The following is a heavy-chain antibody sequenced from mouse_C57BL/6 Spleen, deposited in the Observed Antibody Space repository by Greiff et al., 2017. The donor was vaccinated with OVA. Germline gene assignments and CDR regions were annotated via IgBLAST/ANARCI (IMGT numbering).Heavy chain of an antibody. CDR1: GFTFSSYG. D-gene: IGHD1-1*01. V-gene: IGHV5-6*02. J-gene: IGHJ2*01. CDR3: AIPGTAVGPFDY. CDR2: ISSGGSYT. Sequence: DVKLVESGGDLVKPGGSLKLSCAASGFTFSSYGMSWVRQTPDKRLEWVATISSGGSYTYYPDSVKGRFTISRDNAKNTLYLQMSSLKSEDTAMYYCAIPGTAVGPFDYWGQGTTLTVSS.